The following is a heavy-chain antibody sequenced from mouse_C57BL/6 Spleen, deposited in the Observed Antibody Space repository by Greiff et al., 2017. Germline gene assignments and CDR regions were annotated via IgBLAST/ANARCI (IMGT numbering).Heavy chain of an antibody. D-gene: IGHD6-5*01. J-gene: IGHJ4*01. Sequence: DVHLVESGGGLVKPGGSLKLSCAASGFTFSDYGMHWVRQAPEKGLEWVAYISSGSSTIYYADTVKGRFTISRDNAKNTLFLQMTSLRSEDTAMYYCARLCGDYYAMDYWGQGTSVTVSS. CDR1: GFTFSDYG. CDR3: ARLCGDYYAMDY. CDR2: ISSGSSTI. V-gene: IGHV5-17*01.